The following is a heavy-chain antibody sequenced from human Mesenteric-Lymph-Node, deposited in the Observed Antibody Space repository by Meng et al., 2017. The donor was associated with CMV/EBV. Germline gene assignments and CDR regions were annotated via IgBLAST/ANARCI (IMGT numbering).Heavy chain of an antibody. D-gene: IGHD2-15*01. Sequence: SFSGYYGSWIRQPPGKGLEWIGEINHSGSTNYNPSLKSRVTISVDTSKNQFSLKLSSVTAADTAVYYCARVTGYCSGGSCSYNWFDPWGQGTLVTVSS. V-gene: IGHV4-34*01. CDR2: INHSGST. CDR1: SFSGYY. CDR3: ARVTGYCSGGSCSYNWFDP. J-gene: IGHJ5*02.